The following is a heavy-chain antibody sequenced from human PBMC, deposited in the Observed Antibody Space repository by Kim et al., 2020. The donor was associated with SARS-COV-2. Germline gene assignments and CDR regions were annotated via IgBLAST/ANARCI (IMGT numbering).Heavy chain of an antibody. CDR2: IYYSGST. V-gene: IGHV4-39*07. D-gene: IGHD3-10*01. J-gene: IGHJ6*02. CDR3: ARDHDYYGSGTPPNGMDV. CDR1: GGSISSSSYY. Sequence: SETLSLTCTVSGGSISSSSYYWGWIRQPPGKGLEWIGSIYYSGSTYYNPSLKSRVTISVDTSKNQFSLKLSSVTAADTAVYYCARDHDYYGSGTPPNGMDVWGQGTTVTVSS.